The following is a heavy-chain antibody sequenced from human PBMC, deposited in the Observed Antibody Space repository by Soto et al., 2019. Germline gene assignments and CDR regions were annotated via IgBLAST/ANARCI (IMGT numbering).Heavy chain of an antibody. CDR1: GYTFTGYY. CDR2: INPNSGGT. D-gene: IGHD2-15*01. V-gene: IGHV1-2*02. CDR3: ARDPRVLVVVVAAYRGDWFDP. J-gene: IGHJ5*02. Sequence: GAVKVSGKASGYTFTGYYMHGVLQSGGRGREGMGWINPNSGGTNYAQKFQGRVTMTRDTSISTAYMELSRLRSDDTAVYYCARDPRVLVVVVAAYRGDWFDPWGQGTLVTVSS.